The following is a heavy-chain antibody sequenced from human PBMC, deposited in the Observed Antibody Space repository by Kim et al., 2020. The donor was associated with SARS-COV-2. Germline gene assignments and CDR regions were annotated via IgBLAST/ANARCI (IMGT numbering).Heavy chain of an antibody. CDR1: GFTFNDYV. D-gene: IGHD3-3*01. J-gene: IGHJ1*01. Sequence: GGSLRLSCAASGFTFNDYVLSWVRQAPGKGLEWVSSITGGSDNIFYADSVKGRFTISRDNAMHSVSLELNSLAAEDTAVYYCARWLEGRGSIFRHWGRGTMVTVSS. CDR2: ITGGSDNI. CDR3: ARWLEGRGSIFRH. V-gene: IGHV3-21*01.